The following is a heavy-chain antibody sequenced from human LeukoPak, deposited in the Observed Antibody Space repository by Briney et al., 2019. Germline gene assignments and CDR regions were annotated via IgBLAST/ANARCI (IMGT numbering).Heavy chain of an antibody. CDR2: ISAYNGNT. D-gene: IGHD5-24*01. CDR3: ASTGQMGRYDY. V-gene: IGHV1-18*01. Sequence: ASVKVSCKTSGYTFVTKPISWVRQAPGQGLEWMGWISAYNGNTNYAQKLQGRVTMTTDTSTSTAYMELRSLRSDDTAVYYCASTGQMGRYDYWGQGTRVTVSS. J-gene: IGHJ4*02. CDR1: GYTFVTKP.